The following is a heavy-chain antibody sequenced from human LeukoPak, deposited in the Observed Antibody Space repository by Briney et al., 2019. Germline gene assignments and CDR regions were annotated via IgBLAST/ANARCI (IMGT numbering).Heavy chain of an antibody. J-gene: IGHJ6*03. CDR1: GFTFSSYW. Sequence: GGSLRLSCAASGFTFSSYWMSWVRQAPGKGLEWVANIKQDGSEKYYVDSVKGRFTISRDNAKNSLYLQMNSLRAEDTAVYYCARKTKFHYYYYMDVWGKGTTVTVSS. CDR3: ARKTKFHYYYYMDV. V-gene: IGHV3-7*01. CDR2: IKQDGSEK.